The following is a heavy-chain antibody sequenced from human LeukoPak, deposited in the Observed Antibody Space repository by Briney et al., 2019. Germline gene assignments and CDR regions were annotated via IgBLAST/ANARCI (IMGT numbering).Heavy chain of an antibody. CDR1: GYTFNSYY. V-gene: IGHV1-2*02. J-gene: IGHJ4*02. CDR2: IHPYSDDT. Sequence: ASVKVSCKASGYTFNSYYIHWVRQPPGQGLEWLGWIHPYSDDTKYAQTFQGRVTMTRDTSMNTAYMEVTRLRFDDTAVYFCAREGDLTRGVSFDHWGQGTLVTVSS. CDR3: AREGDLTRGVSFDH. D-gene: IGHD3-10*01.